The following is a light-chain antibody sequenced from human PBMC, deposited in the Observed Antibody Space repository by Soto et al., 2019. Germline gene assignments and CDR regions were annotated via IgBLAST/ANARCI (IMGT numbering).Light chain of an antibody. CDR1: QSVSNNY. CDR3: QQYGTSPRYT. J-gene: IGKJ2*01. CDR2: GAS. V-gene: IGKV3-20*01. Sequence: EIALTQSPGTLSLSPGEGATLSCRASQSVSNNYLAWYQQKPGQAPRLLIYGASSRATGIPDRFSGSGSGTDFTLSISRLEPEDFPVYFCQQYGTSPRYTFGQGTKLEIK.